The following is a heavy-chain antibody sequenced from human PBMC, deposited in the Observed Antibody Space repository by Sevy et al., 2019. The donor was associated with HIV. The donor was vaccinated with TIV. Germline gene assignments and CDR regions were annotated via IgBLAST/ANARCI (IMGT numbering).Heavy chain of an antibody. Sequence: GESLKISCKASAYTFTGYYIHWVRQAPGQGLEWMGCINPDTGVTKYIQKLQGRVSMTRDTSSNTAHMELRSLSPDDTADYFCARRFCGGAKCDEDYYFAMDVWGQGTTVTVSS. CDR3: ARRFCGGAKCDEDYYFAMDV. CDR1: AYTFTGYY. J-gene: IGHJ6*02. V-gene: IGHV1-2*02. CDR2: INPDTGVT. D-gene: IGHD2-21*01.